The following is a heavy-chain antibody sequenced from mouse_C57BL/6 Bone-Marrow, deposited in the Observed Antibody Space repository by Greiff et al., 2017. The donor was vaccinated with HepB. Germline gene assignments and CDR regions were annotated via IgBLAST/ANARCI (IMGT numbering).Heavy chain of an antibody. V-gene: IGHV5-16*01. CDR2: INYDGGST. J-gene: IGHJ2*01. Sequence: EVKLVESEGGLVQPGSSMKLSCTASGFTFSDYYMAWVRQVPEKGLEWVANINYDGGSTYYLDSLKSRFIISRDNAKNILYLQMSSLKSEDTATYYCAREGVLLRSEYYFDYWGQGTTLTVSS. CDR3: AREGVLLRSEYYFDY. CDR1: GFTFSDYY. D-gene: IGHD1-1*01.